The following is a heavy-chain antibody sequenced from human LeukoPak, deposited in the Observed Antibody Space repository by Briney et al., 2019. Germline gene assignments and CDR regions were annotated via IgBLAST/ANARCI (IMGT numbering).Heavy chain of an antibody. CDR3: ARDSRHTTPLYFDY. J-gene: IGHJ4*02. CDR2: ISAYNGNT. Sequence: GASVKVSCKASGYTFTSYGISWVRQAPGQGLEWMGWISAYNGNTNYAQKLQGRVTMTTDTSTSTAYMELRSLRSDDTAVYYCARDSRHTTPLYFDYWGQGTLITVSS. V-gene: IGHV1-18*01. CDR1: GYTFTSYG. D-gene: IGHD3-16*02.